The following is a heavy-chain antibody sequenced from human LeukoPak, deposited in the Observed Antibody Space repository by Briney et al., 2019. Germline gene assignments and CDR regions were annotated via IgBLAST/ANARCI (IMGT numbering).Heavy chain of an antibody. D-gene: IGHD5-12*01. CDR2: IYYSGSA. J-gene: IGHJ4*02. V-gene: IGHV4-31*03. CDR3: ARVLLDSGYEN. Sequence: TSETLPLTCTVSGGSISSGGYYWSWIRQHPGKGLEWIGYIYYSGSAYYNPSLKSRVTISVDTSKNQFSLKLSSVTAADTAVYYCARVLLDSGYENWGQGTLVTVSS. CDR1: GGSISSGGYY.